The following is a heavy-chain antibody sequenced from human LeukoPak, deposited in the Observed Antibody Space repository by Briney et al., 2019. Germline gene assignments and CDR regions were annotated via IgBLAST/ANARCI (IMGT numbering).Heavy chain of an antibody. CDR1: GYTFTSYY. J-gene: IGHJ6*02. D-gene: IGHD6-13*01. V-gene: IGHV1-46*01. Sequence: PRASVKVSCKASGYTFTSYYMHWVRQAPGQGLEWMGIINPSGGSTSYAQKFQGRVTMTRDTSISTAYMELSRLRSDDTAVYYCALIGIAAAGPRWGTYYYYGMDVWGQGTTVTVSS. CDR2: INPSGGST. CDR3: ALIGIAAAGPRWGTYYYYGMDV.